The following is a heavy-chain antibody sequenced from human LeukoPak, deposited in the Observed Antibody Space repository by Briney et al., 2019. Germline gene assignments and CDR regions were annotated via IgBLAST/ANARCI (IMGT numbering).Heavy chain of an antibody. J-gene: IGHJ5*02. CDR1: GGTFSSYA. CDR2: IIPILGIA. Sequence: GASVKVSCKASGGTFSSYAISWVRQAPGRGLEWMGRIIPILGIANYAQKFQGRVTITADKSTSTAYMELSSLRSEDTAVYYCARDNGRYCSGGSCQTNWFDPWGQGTLVTVSS. V-gene: IGHV1-69*04. CDR3: ARDNGRYCSGGSCQTNWFDP. D-gene: IGHD2-15*01.